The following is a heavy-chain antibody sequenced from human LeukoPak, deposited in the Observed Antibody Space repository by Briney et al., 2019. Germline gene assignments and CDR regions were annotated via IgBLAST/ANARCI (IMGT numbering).Heavy chain of an antibody. CDR3: ARDGMVYASYFDY. J-gene: IGHJ4*02. D-gene: IGHD2-8*01. V-gene: IGHV1-18*01. CDR1: GYTFNTYG. CDR2: ISAYNGDT. Sequence: ASVKVSCKTSGYTFNTYGITWVRQAPGQGLEWMGWISAYNGDTNYAQTLQGRVTMTTDTSTSTAYMELRSLRSDDTAVYYCARDGMVYASYFDYWGQGTLVTVSS.